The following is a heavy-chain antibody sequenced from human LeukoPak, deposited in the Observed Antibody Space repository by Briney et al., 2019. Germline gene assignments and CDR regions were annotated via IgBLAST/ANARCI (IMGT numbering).Heavy chain of an antibody. V-gene: IGHV4-59*01. Sequence: NPSETLSLTCTVSGGSISSYYWSWIRQPPGKGLEWIGYIYYSGSTNYNPSLKSRVTISVDTSKNQFSLKLSSVTAADTAVYYCARVIDRQLWLGPKRYMDVWGKGTTVTVSS. CDR1: GGSISSYY. CDR2: IYYSGST. D-gene: IGHD5-18*01. CDR3: ARVIDRQLWLGPKRYMDV. J-gene: IGHJ6*03.